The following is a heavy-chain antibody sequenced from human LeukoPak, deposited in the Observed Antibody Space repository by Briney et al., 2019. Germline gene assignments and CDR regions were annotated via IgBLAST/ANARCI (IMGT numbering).Heavy chain of an antibody. V-gene: IGHV3-53*01. CDR1: GFTFSSNF. CDR2: IYSGGSP. Sequence: GGSLRLSCAASGFTFSSNFMSWVRQAPGKGLEWVSVIYSGGSPYYADSVKGRFTISRDSSKNTLYLQMNSLRAEDTAVYYCAREGVAGDFDYWGQGALVTVSS. CDR3: AREGVAGDFDY. J-gene: IGHJ4*02. D-gene: IGHD2-15*01.